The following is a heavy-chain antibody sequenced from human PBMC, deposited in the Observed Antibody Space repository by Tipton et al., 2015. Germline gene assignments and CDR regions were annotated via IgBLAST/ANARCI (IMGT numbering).Heavy chain of an antibody. V-gene: IGHV4-39*01. CDR1: GGSISSSSYY. Sequence: TLSLTCTVSGGSISSSSYYWGWIRQPPGKSLECIGNIHYSGCTYYNPSLKSRVTISVDTSKNQFSLKLSSVTAADTAVYYCARGGSLFDFWGQGTLVTVSS. CDR2: IHYSGCT. CDR3: ARGGSLFDF. J-gene: IGHJ4*02. D-gene: IGHD2-15*01.